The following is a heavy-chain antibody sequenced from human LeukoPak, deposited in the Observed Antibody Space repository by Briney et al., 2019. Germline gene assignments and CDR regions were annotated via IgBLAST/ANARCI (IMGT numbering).Heavy chain of an antibody. CDR2: IIPILGIA. V-gene: IGHV1-69*04. CDR1: GGTFSSYA. Sequence: SVKVSCKASGGTFSSYAISWVRQAPGQGLEWMGRIIPILGIANYAQKFQGRVTITADKSTSTAYMELSSLRSEDTAVYYCARDRIWDGSGSWGQGTLVTVSS. J-gene: IGHJ4*02. CDR3: ARDRIWDGSGS. D-gene: IGHD3-10*01.